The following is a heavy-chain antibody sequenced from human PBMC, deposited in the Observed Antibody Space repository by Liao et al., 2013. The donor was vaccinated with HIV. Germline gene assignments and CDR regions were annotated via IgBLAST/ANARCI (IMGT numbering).Heavy chain of an antibody. CDR3: ARQGHDYGDLGLYSFDS. V-gene: IGHV4-34*10. D-gene: IGHD4-17*01. CDR2: VKHSGNA. CDR1: GGSFSDYY. J-gene: IGHJ4*02. Sequence: QLQLQESGPGLVKPSETLSLTCAVYGGSFSDYYWTWIRQPPGKGLEWIGEVKHSGNANYNTSLRSRVTISVDTSRSQFSLNVTSVTAADTAVYYCARQGHDYGDLGLYSFDSWGQGTPVTVSS.